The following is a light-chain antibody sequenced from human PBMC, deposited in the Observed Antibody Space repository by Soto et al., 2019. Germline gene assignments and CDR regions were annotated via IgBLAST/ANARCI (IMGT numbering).Light chain of an antibody. V-gene: IGKV3-20*01. Sequence: EIVMIQSPVTLSVSPXERXXXXXXGSQSVSSNLAWYHQKPGQAPRLVIYGASSRATGIPDRFSGSGSGTDFTLTISRLEPEDFAVYYCQQYGSSVWTFGQGTKVDIK. CDR3: QQYGSSVWT. J-gene: IGKJ1*01. CDR2: GAS. CDR1: QSVSSN.